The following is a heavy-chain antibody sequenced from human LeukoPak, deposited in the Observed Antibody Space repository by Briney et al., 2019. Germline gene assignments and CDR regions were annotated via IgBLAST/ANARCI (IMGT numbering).Heavy chain of an antibody. CDR1: GFTFSSYS. Sequence: PGGSLRLSCAASGFTFSSYSMNWVRQAPGKGLEWVSSISSSSSYIYYADSVKGRFTISRDNAKNSLYLQMNSLRAEDTAVYYCARDLGELPKSFYPRFDPWGQGTLVTVSS. J-gene: IGHJ5*02. D-gene: IGHD1-26*01. CDR2: ISSSSSYI. CDR3: ARDLGELPKSFYPRFDP. V-gene: IGHV3-21*01.